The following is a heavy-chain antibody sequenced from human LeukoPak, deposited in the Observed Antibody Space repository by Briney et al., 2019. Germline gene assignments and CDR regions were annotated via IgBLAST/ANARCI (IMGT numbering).Heavy chain of an antibody. J-gene: IGHJ4*02. CDR1: GYTFTSYY. CDR2: INPSGGST. CDR3: ARAGGQLLHGFGYFEY. V-gene: IGHV1-46*01. D-gene: IGHD6-13*01. Sequence: ASVNVSCKASGYTFTSYYMHWVRQAPGQGLEWMGLINPSGGSTSYAQKFQGRVTMTRDMSTSTVYMELSSLRSEDTAVYYCARAGGQLLHGFGYFEYWGQGTLVTVSS.